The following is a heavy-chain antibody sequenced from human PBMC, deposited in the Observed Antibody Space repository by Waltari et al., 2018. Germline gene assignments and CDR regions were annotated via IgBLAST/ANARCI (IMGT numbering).Heavy chain of an antibody. CDR2: ISPYNGVA. CDR3: TRDRFDYYDSTTYYPDAFDI. CDR1: GYTFQAHY. V-gene: IGHV1-2*02. J-gene: IGHJ3*02. Sequence: QVQLVQSGAEMKKPGASVKVSCKASGYTFQAHYTHWVRQAPGQGLEWMGWISPYNGVAKYAQRFQGRVTMTWDTSVNTAYMDLNRLISDDTAVYYCTRDRFDYYDSTTYYPDAFDIWGQGTAVTVSS. D-gene: IGHD3-22*01.